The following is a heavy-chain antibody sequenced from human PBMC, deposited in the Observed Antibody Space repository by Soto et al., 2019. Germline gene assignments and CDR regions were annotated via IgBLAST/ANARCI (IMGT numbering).Heavy chain of an antibody. J-gene: IGHJ3*02. Sequence: QVQLVQSGAEVRKPGSSVKVSCEASGGSFNNYVISWLRQAPGQGLEWMGGIIPSYEAANYAQKFRGRLTITADKATNTAYMERNSLRPEDTATYYCARYWNAGTLYGAFDTWGQGTTVIVS. V-gene: IGHV1-69*06. CDR1: GGSFNNYV. D-gene: IGHD4-17*01. CDR3: ARYWNAGTLYGAFDT. CDR2: IIPSYEAA.